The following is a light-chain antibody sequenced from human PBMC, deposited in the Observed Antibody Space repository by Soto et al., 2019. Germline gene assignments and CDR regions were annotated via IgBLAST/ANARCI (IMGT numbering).Light chain of an antibody. Sequence: EIVLTQSPGTLSLSPGERVTLSCRASQNVYINSLAWYQQKPGQTPRLLIYGASTRAAAVPDRFSGSGSGTDFALSIDGLEPEDFAIYYCQQYGVSPLTFGPGTKVDI. CDR2: GAS. V-gene: IGKV3-20*01. J-gene: IGKJ3*01. CDR3: QQYGVSPLT. CDR1: QNVYINS.